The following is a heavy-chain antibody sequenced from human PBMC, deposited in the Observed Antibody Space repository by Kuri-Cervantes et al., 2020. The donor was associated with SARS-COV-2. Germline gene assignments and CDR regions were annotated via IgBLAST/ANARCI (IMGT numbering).Heavy chain of an antibody. V-gene: IGHV1-69*10. D-gene: IGHD3-22*01. CDR3: AGVQHYYDSSGSFDY. CDR1: GGTFSSYA. CDR2: IIPILGIA. J-gene: IGHJ4*02. Sequence: SVKVSCKASGGTFSSYAISWVRQAPGQGLEWMGGIIPILGIANYAQKFQGRVTITADKSTSTAYMELSSLRSEDTAVYYCAGVQHYYDSSGSFDYWGQGTLVTVSS.